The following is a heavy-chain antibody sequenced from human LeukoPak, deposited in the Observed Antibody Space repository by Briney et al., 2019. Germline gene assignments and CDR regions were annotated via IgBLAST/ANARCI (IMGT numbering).Heavy chain of an antibody. V-gene: IGHV4-31*03. CDR3: ARVARDYYDSSLLPLYYFDY. J-gene: IGHJ4*02. CDR1: AGSISSGGYY. Sequence: SETLSLTCTVSAGSISSGGYYWSWIRQHPGKGREWIRYIYDSGSTYYNPSRKSRVTLSVDTSRNQVSLKLSSVTAADTAVYYCARVARDYYDSSLLPLYYFDYWGQGTLVTVSS. D-gene: IGHD3-22*01. CDR2: IYDSGST.